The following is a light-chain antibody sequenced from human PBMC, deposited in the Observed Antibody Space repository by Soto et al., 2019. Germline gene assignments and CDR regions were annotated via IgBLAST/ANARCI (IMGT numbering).Light chain of an antibody. V-gene: IGLV1-40*01. CDR1: SSNIGAGYE. CDR2: ENN. Sequence: QLVLTQPPSVSEAPGQRVTISCTGSSSNIGAGYEAHWYQQVPGKAPKLLIYENNNRPSGVPDRFSGSKSGTSASLAITGLQAEDEAEYYCQSYDSSLSGYVFGTGTKVTVL. CDR3: QSYDSSLSGYV. J-gene: IGLJ1*01.